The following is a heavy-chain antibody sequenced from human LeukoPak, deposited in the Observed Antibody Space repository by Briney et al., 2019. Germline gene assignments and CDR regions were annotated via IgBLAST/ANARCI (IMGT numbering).Heavy chain of an antibody. Sequence: SETLSLTCTVSGGSISSSSYYWGWIRQPPGKGLEWIGSIYYSGSTYYNPSLKSRVTISVDTSKNQFSLKLSSETAADTAVHYCARLPVVTPGELDYWGQGTLVTVSS. CDR1: GGSISSSSYY. V-gene: IGHV4-39*01. D-gene: IGHD4-23*01. J-gene: IGHJ4*02. CDR2: IYYSGST. CDR3: ARLPVVTPGELDY.